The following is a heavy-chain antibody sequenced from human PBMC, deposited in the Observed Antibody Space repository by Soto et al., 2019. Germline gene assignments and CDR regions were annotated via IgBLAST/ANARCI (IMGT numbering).Heavy chain of an antibody. Sequence: QLQLQESGPGLVKPSETLSLTCTVSGVSISSSSYYWGWILQPPGKGLEWIGSIYYIGSTYYNPSLKSRVTISVDTSKNKFSLKLSSVTAAVTAVYYGARSQSSSWYGLWGQGTLVTVST. CDR2: IYYIGST. CDR1: GVSISSSSYY. D-gene: IGHD6-13*01. V-gene: IGHV4-39*01. CDR3: ARSQSSSWYGL. J-gene: IGHJ4*02.